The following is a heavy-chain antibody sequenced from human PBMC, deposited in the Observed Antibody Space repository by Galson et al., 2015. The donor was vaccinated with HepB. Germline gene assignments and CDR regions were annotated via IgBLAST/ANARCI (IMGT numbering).Heavy chain of an antibody. CDR2: ISWNSGSI. Sequence: SLRLSCAASGFTFDDYAMHWVRQAPGKGLEWVSGISWNSGSIGYADSVKGRFTISRDNAKNSLYLQMNSLRAEDTALYYCAKLSGEDSSSSGDFDYWGQGTLVTVSS. CDR1: GFTFDDYA. J-gene: IGHJ4*02. CDR3: AKLSGEDSSSSGDFDY. D-gene: IGHD6-6*01. V-gene: IGHV3-9*01.